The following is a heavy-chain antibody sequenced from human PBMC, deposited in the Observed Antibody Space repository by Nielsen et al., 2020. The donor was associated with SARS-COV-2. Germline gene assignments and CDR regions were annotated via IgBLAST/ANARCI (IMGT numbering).Heavy chain of an antibody. J-gene: IGHJ3*02. CDR3: ARGGRITFGGPDDAFDI. D-gene: IGHD3-16*01. V-gene: IGHV4-30-2*01. Sequence: SETLSLTCAVSGGSISSGGYSWSWIRQPPGKGLEWMGYIYHSGRTYYNPSLKSRVTISVDRSKNQFSLKLSSVTAADTAVYYCARGGRITFGGPDDAFDIWGQGTMVTVAS. CDR2: IYHSGRT. CDR1: GGSISSGGYS.